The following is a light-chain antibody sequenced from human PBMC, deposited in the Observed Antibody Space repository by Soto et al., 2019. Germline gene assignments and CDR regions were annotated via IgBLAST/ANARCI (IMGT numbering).Light chain of an antibody. CDR1: QSINGNY. V-gene: IGKV3-20*01. J-gene: IGKJ1*01. CDR3: EQYGSLPWT. Sequence: EIVLTQSPGTLSLSPGERDTLSCRASQSINGNYLAWYQQKSDQAPRLLFYSTSSRATGIPDRLSGSGSGTDFTLTISRLEPEDFAVYHCEQYGSLPWTFGQGTKLEI. CDR2: STS.